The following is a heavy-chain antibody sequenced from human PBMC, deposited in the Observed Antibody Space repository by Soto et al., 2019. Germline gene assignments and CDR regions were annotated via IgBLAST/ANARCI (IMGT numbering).Heavy chain of an antibody. V-gene: IGHV1-46*01. CDR3: ARDLWGYCGTDCYPLDV. CDR2: INPSGGST. Sequence: ASVKVSCKASGYTFSTYYMHWVRQAPGQGYEWMGIINPSGGSTTYAQKFQGRVTMTRDTSTTTVYMELSSLKSADTAVYYCARDLWGYCGTDCYPLDVWGQGTTVTV. CDR1: GYTFSTYY. J-gene: IGHJ6*02. D-gene: IGHD2-21*02.